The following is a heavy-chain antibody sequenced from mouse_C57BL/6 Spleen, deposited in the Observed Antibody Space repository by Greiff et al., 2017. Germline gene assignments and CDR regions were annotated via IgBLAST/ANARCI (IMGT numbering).Heavy chain of an antibody. V-gene: IGHV1-52*01. CDR2: IDPSDSET. Sequence: VQLQQPGAELVRPGSSVKLSCKASGYTFTSYWMHWVKQRPIQGLEWIGNIDPSDSETHYTHKFKDKATLTVDKSSSTAYMQLSSLTSEDSSGYYCANSTTALDYWGQGTTLTVSS. CDR1: GYTFTSYW. J-gene: IGHJ2*01. D-gene: IGHD1-2*01. CDR3: ANSTTALDY.